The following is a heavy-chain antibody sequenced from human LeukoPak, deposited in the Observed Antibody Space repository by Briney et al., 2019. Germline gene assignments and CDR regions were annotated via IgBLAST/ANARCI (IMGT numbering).Heavy chain of an antibody. J-gene: IGHJ4*02. Sequence: GGSLRLFCAASGFTFSSYVMHWVRQAPGKGLEWVAVISSDGSDKYYADSGKGRFTISRDNSKNQLYLQMNSLRAEDTAVYYCAKGVRGVIAYYFDYWGQGTLVTVSS. CDR3: AKGVRGVIAYYFDY. D-gene: IGHD3-10*01. V-gene: IGHV3-30*18. CDR2: ISSDGSDK. CDR1: GFTFSSYV.